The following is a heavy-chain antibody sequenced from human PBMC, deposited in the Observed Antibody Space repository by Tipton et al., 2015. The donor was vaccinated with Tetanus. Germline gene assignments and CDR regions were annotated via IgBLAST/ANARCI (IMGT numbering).Heavy chain of an antibody. J-gene: IGHJ5*02. CDR2: ISHYGST. Sequence: TLSLTCAVSGGSINNGASSWSWIRQPPGKGLEWIGYISHYGSTFYNPSLESRVVMSVDRSKNQFSLKLSSVTAADTALYYCARENWVACNNGDTCYSGWFDPWGQGTLVTVSS. CDR1: GGSINNGASS. CDR3: ARENWVACNNGDTCYSGWFDP. V-gene: IGHV4-30-2*01. D-gene: IGHD2-8*01.